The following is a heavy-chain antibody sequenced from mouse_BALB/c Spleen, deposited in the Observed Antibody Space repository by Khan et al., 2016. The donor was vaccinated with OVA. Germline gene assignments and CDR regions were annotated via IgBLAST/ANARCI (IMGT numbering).Heavy chain of an antibody. CDR3: AREGAYYRSDGWFAY. D-gene: IGHD2-14*01. CDR1: GYTFTSYT. Sequence: QVQLKQSGAELARPGASVKMSCKASGYTFTSYTMHWVKQRPGQGLEWIGHINPSSGYTNYNQKFKDKATLTADKSSRIAYMQLSSLTSDDSAVYYCAREGAYYRSDGWFAYWGQGTLVTVSA. J-gene: IGHJ3*01. V-gene: IGHV1-4*01. CDR2: INPSSGYT.